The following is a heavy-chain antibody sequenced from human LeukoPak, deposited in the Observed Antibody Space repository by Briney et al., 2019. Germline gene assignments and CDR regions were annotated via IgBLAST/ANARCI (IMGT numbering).Heavy chain of an antibody. Sequence: PGGSLRLSCAASGFTFSSYSMTWVRQAPGKGLEWVSSISSSSSYIYYADSVKGRFTISRDNSKNTLYLQMNSLRAEDTAVYYCALNIVGARGPFDYWGQGTLVTVSS. D-gene: IGHD1-26*01. J-gene: IGHJ4*02. CDR1: GFTFSSYS. V-gene: IGHV3-21*04. CDR3: ALNIVGARGPFDY. CDR2: ISSSSSYI.